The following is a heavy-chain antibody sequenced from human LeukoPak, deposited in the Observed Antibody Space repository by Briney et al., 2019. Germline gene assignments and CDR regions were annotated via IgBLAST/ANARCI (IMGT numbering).Heavy chain of an antibody. Sequence: PGGSLRLSCAASGFTFSSYWMHWVRQAPGKGLVWVSRINSDGSSTSYADSVKGRFTISRDNAKNTLYLQMNSLRAEDTAVYYCAKHLYGDYGLALFDYWGQGTLVTVSS. J-gene: IGHJ4*02. V-gene: IGHV3-74*01. CDR1: GFTFSSYW. CDR2: INSDGSST. CDR3: AKHLYGDYGLALFDY. D-gene: IGHD4-17*01.